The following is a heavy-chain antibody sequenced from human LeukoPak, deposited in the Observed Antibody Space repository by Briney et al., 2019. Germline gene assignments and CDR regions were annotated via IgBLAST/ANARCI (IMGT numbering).Heavy chain of an antibody. V-gene: IGHV1-69*01. CDR2: IAPIFGTT. CDR3: ARITIRGIYYQYYAMDV. Sequence: SVKVSCKSSGGTFSSYAIIWVRQAPGQGLEWMGGIAPIFGTTIYPQKFQGRVRNTADESTSTAYMELSSLRSEDTAVYYCARITIRGIYYQYYAMDVWGQGTTVTVSS. J-gene: IGHJ6*02. CDR1: GGTFSSYA. D-gene: IGHD3-16*01.